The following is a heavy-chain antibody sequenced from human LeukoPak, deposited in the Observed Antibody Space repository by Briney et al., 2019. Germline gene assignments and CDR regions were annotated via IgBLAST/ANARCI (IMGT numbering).Heavy chain of an antibody. J-gene: IGHJ4*02. CDR1: GFTFSSYS. Sequence: GGSLRLSCAASGFTFSSYSMKWVRQAPGKGLEWASYISSSSSTIYYADSVKGRFTISRDNAKNSLYLQMNSLRAEDTAVYYCARNANYYDSSGDFDYWGQGTLVTVSS. V-gene: IGHV3-48*01. D-gene: IGHD3-22*01. CDR2: ISSSSSTI. CDR3: ARNANYYDSSGDFDY.